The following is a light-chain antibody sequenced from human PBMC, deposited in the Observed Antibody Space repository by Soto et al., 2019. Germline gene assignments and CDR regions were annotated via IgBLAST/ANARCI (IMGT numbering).Light chain of an antibody. CDR3: QKYNSAPLT. Sequence: DVQMTQSPSSLSAFVGDRVTITCRASQGIAPYLAWFQQKPGKVPKLLIYATSTLQSGVPSRFSGSGSGTDFTLTITSLHPEDVSTYYCQKYNSAPLTFGGGIKGDI. J-gene: IGKJ4*01. CDR2: ATS. CDR1: QGIAPY. V-gene: IGKV1-27*01.